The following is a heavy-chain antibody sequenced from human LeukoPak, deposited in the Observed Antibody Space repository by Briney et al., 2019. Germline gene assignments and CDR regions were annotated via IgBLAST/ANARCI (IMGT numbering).Heavy chain of an antibody. CDR2: VGGDGHVT. CDR1: GFSFGTYV. Sequence: GGSLRLSCAASGFSFGTYVMSWVRRAPGKGLAWVSSVGGDGHVTYYADSVKGRFTISRDNSQHTLFLQMDSLRVEDTAIYYCAKGISADGYNFERGADYWGQGGQVSVSS. V-gene: IGHV3-23*01. J-gene: IGHJ4*02. CDR3: AKGISADGYNFERGADY. D-gene: IGHD5-24*01.